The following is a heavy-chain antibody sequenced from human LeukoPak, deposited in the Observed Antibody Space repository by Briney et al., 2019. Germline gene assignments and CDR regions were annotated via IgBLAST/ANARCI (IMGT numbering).Heavy chain of an antibody. CDR1: GFTFDDYA. D-gene: IGHD3-3*01. V-gene: IGHV3-9*03. J-gene: IGHJ3*02. CDR3: AKGHRLLEWLDAFDI. CDR2: ISWNSGSI. Sequence: GRSLRLSCAASGFTFDDYAMHWVRQAPGKGLEWVSGISWNSGSIGYADSVKGRFTISRDNAKNSLYLQMNSPRAEDMALYYCAKGHRLLEWLDAFDIWGQGTMVTVSS.